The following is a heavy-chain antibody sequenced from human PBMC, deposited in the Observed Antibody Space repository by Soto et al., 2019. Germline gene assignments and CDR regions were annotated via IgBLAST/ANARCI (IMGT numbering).Heavy chain of an antibody. CDR1: GGSISSYY. CDR2: IYYSGST. J-gene: IGHJ2*01. CDR3: ARNSYGYWYFDL. V-gene: IGHV4-59*01. Sequence: QVQLQESGPGLVKPSETLSLTCTVSGGSISSYYWSWIRQPPGKGLEWIGYIYYSGSTNYNPSLKSRVTISVDTSKNQFSLKLSSVTAADTAVYYCARNSYGYWYFDLWGRGTLVSVSS. D-gene: IGHD5-18*01.